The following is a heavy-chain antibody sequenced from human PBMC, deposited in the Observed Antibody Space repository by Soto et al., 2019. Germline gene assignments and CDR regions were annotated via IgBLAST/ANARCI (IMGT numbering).Heavy chain of an antibody. V-gene: IGHV1-2*04. CDR3: ARDLSHFSSTSCYNGPYWYFDL. Sequence: ASVKVSCKASGYTFTGYYMHWVRQAPGQGLEWMGWINPNSGGTNYAQKFQGWVTMTRDTSISTAYMELSRLRSDDTAVYYCARDLSHFSSTSCYNGPYWYFDLWGRGTLVTVSS. CDR2: INPNSGGT. J-gene: IGHJ2*01. D-gene: IGHD2-2*02. CDR1: GYTFTGYY.